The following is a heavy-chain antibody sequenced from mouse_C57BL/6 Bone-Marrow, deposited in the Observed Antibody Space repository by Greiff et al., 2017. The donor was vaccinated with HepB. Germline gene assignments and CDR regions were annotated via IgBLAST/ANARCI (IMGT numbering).Heavy chain of an antibody. J-gene: IGHJ4*01. CDR1: GYTFTSYN. D-gene: IGHD2-5*01. CDR2: IYPGNGDT. CDR3: AREGAYYSNYLYYYAMDY. V-gene: IGHV1-12*01. Sequence: QVQLKQSGAELVRPGASVKMSCKASGYTFTSYNMHWVKQTPSQGLEWIGAIYPGNGDTSYNQKFKGKATLTVDKSSSTAYMQLSSLTSEDSAVYFCAREGAYYSNYLYYYAMDYWGQGTSVTVSS.